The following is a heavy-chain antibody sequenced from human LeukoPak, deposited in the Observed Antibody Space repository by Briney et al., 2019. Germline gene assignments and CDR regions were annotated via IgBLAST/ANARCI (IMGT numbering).Heavy chain of an antibody. J-gene: IGHJ4*02. V-gene: IGHV3-7*01. Sequence: GGSLRLSCAASSFTFNTFWVTWVRQAPGKGLEWVAHIKEDGSETYYVDSLKGRFTIPRDNARNSLYLQMNSLRADDTAVYYCARWRVWYERKVYTDCWGQGTLVTVSS. D-gene: IGHD2-8*01. CDR1: SFTFNTFW. CDR2: IKEDGSET. CDR3: ARWRVWYERKVYTDC.